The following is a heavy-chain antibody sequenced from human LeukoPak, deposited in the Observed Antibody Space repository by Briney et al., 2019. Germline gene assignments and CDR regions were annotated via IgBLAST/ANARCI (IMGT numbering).Heavy chain of an antibody. D-gene: IGHD3-3*01. V-gene: IGHV3-7*01. CDR1: GFTFSSYS. J-gene: IGHJ4*02. CDR2: IKQDGGEK. CDR3: ARDRNTDFWSGYYTNYFDY. Sequence: GGSLRLSCAASGFTFSSYSMTWVRHAPGKGLEWVATIKQDGGEKYYVDSVKGRFTISRDNAKNSLSLQMSSLRAEDTAVYYCARDRNTDFWSGYYTNYFDYWGQGTLVIVSS.